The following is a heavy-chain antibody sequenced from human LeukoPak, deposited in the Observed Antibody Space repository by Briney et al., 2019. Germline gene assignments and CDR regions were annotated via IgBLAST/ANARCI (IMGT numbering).Heavy chain of an antibody. CDR2: IYYSGST. CDR3: ARPIRYYYGSGSLGTKNPDDAFDI. CDR1: GFTFGDYA. D-gene: IGHD3-10*01. Sequence: PGGSLRLSCTASGFTFGDYAMSWFRQPPGKGLEWIGSIYYSGSTYYNPSLKSRVSISVDTSKNQFSLKLTSVTAADTAVYYCARPIRYYYGSGSLGTKNPDDAFDIWGQGTMVTVSS. V-gene: IGHV4-39*07. J-gene: IGHJ3*02.